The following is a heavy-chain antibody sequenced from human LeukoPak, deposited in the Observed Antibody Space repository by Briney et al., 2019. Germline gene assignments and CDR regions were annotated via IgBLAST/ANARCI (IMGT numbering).Heavy chain of an antibody. V-gene: IGHV1-8*02. J-gene: IGHJ4*02. CDR1: GYTFTGYY. CDR3: ARGNPNYFDY. CDR2: INPNSGNT. Sequence: ASVKVSCKASGYTFTGYYMHWVRQAPGQGLEWMGWINPNSGNTGYAQKFQGRVTMTRNTSISTAYMELSSLRSEDTAVYYCARGNPNYFDYWGQGTLVTVSS.